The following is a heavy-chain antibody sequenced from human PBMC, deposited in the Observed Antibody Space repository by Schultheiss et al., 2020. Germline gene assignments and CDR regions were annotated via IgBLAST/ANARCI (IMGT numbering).Heavy chain of an antibody. CDR1: GFTFSSYS. V-gene: IGHV3-48*02. CDR3: ASERQLVLYY. Sequence: GGSLRLSCAASGFTFSSYSMNWVRQAPGKGLEWFSYISSSSSTIYYADSVKGRFTISRDNAKNSLYLQMNSLRDEDTAVYYCASERQLVLYYWGRGTLVTVSS. J-gene: IGHJ4*02. D-gene: IGHD6-6*01. CDR2: ISSSSSTI.